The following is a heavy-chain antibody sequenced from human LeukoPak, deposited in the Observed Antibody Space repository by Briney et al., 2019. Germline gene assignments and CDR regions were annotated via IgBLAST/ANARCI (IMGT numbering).Heavy chain of an antibody. J-gene: IGHJ4*02. CDR3: ARGSSGWPFDH. V-gene: IGHV4-38-2*02. CDR2: TAPGGNT. Sequence: SETLSLTCTVSGYSISSGYYWGWIRQPPGKGLEWIGSTAPGGNTYYNPSLKSRVAISVDTSKNQFSLRLISVTAADTAVYYCARGSSGWPFDHWGQGTLVTVSS. D-gene: IGHD6-19*01. CDR1: GYSISSGYY.